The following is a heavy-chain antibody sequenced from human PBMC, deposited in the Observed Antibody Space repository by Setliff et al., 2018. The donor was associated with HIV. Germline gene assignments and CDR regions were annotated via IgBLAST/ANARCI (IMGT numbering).Heavy chain of an antibody. CDR3: ARVGRERLVTSGRYFDL. Sequence: SQTLSLTCAVYGGSFSGYYWSWIRQPPGKGLEWIGEVSDSGSTQYNPSLKSRVTMSADTSKNQFFLKLKSVTAGDTALYYCARVGRERLVTSGRYFDLWGRGTLVTVSS. V-gene: IGHV4-34*01. J-gene: IGHJ2*01. CDR1: GGSFSGYY. CDR2: VSDSGST.